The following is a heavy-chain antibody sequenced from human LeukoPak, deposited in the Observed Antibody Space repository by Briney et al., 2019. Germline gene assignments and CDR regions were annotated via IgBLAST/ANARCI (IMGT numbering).Heavy chain of an antibody. D-gene: IGHD6-13*01. CDR2: INPNSGGT. V-gene: IGHV1-2*02. CDR3: ARDGYSSSWYSCYYYYGMDV. Sequence: GASVKVSCKASGYTFTGYYMHWVRQAPGQGLEWMGWINPNSGGTNYAQKFQGRVTMTRDTSISTAYMELSRLRPDDTAVYYCARDGYSSSWYSCYYYYGMDVWGQGTTVTVSS. CDR1: GYTFTGYY. J-gene: IGHJ6*02.